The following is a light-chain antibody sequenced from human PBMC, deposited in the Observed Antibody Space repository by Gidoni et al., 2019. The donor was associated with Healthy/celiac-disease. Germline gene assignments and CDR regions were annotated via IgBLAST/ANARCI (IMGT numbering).Light chain of an antibody. CDR2: DAS. V-gene: IGKV1-33*01. CDR1: QDISNY. J-gene: IGKJ1*01. CDR3: QQYDNLSWT. Sequence: DIQITHSPSSLSASVGDRVTITCQASQDISNYLNWYQQKPGKAPKLLIYDASNLETGVPSRVSGSGSGTDFTFPISSLQPEDIATYYCQQYDNLSWTFGQGTKVEIK.